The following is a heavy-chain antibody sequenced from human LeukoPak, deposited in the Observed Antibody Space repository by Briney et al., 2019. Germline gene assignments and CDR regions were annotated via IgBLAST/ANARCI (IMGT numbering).Heavy chain of an antibody. V-gene: IGHV4-59*08. Sequence: SETLSLTCTVSGGSVRRYSWSWIRQPPGKGLEWIGYFYYSGTTNYKPSLKSRVTISVDTTKNQFSLKLSSVTAADTAVYYCARHGGETIVATVLHAFDIWGQGTMVTVSS. CDR1: GGSVRRYS. CDR2: FYYSGTT. J-gene: IGHJ3*02. CDR3: ARHGGETIVATVLHAFDI. D-gene: IGHD5-12*01.